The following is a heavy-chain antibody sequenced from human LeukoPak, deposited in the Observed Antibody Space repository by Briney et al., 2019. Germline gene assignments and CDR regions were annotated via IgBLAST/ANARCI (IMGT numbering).Heavy chain of an antibody. CDR1: GFTFGDYA. CDR3: ARIVAAGTIFDY. J-gene: IGHJ4*02. Sequence: GGSLRLSCTATGFTFGDYAMSWVRQAPGKGLEWVGFIRSKAYGGTTEYAASVKGRFTISRDDSKSIAYLQMNSLKTEDTAVYYCARIVAAGTIFDYWGQGTLVTVSS. CDR2: IRSKAYGGTT. D-gene: IGHD6-13*01. V-gene: IGHV3-49*04.